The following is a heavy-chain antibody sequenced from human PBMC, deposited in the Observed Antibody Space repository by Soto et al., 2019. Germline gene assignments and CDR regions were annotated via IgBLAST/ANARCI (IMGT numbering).Heavy chain of an antibody. CDR1: GGCISSGGCS. D-gene: IGHD5-12*01. Sequence: QLQLQESGSGLVKPSQTLALTCAVPGGCISSGGCSWRWMRQPPGKGLEWTGDIYHSGCTYYNPYLTIRVTISVDRSKSQFSLKLSSVTAADTAVYCCAAWGGLPRYYWGQGTLVTVSS. CDR3: AAWGGLPRYY. J-gene: IGHJ4*02. V-gene: IGHV4-30-2*01. CDR2: IYHSGCT.